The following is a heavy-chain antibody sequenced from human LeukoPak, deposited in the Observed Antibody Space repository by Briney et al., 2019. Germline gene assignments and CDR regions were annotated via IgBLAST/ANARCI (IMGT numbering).Heavy chain of an antibody. D-gene: IGHD3-22*01. Sequence: ASVKVSCKAAGYTFTGYYMFWVRQAPGQGLEWMGRINPNSGGTNYAQKFQGRVTMTRDTSISTAYMELSRLRSDDTAVYYCARVYYNKGSSWFDPWGQGTLVTVSS. J-gene: IGHJ5*02. V-gene: IGHV1-2*06. CDR2: INPNSGGT. CDR1: GYTFTGYY. CDR3: ARVYYNKGSSWFDP.